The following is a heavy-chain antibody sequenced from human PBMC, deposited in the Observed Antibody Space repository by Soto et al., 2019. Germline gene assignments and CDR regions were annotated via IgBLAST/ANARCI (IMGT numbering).Heavy chain of an antibody. J-gene: IGHJ4*02. CDR2: VGGSDTDK. V-gene: IGHV3-23*05. Sequence: GGSLRLSCAASGFTFSAYAMSWVRQAPGKGLQWVSGVGGSDTDKHYADSVKGRFTVSRDNSKNTLYLQMNSLRAEDTAVYYCAKAGPYDSSGYYYVVSFDYWGQGTLVTVSS. D-gene: IGHD3-22*01. CDR1: GFTFSAYA. CDR3: AKAGPYDSSGYYYVVSFDY.